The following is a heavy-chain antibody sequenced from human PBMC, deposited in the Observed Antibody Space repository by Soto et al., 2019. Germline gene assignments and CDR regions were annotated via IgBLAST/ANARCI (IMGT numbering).Heavy chain of an antibody. CDR3: TRGVLA. D-gene: IGHD2-8*01. J-gene: IGHJ1*01. CDR1: GGSVNSGGYS. CDR2: ISPSGSP. V-gene: IGHV4-30-2*01. Sequence: QVQLQESGSRLVRPSQTVSLTCSVSGGSVNSGGYSWSWIRQPPGKGLEWIAFISPSGSPAYNPSFKGRVTIAVDTSINKASLDLPSVTAADTAVYYCTRGVLAGGPCARGTVSS.